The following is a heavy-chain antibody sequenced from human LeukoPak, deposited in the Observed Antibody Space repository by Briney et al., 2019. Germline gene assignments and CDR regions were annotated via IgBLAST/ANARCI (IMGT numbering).Heavy chain of an antibody. D-gene: IGHD2-2*02. CDR3: AREYCSSTSCYSRGHNWFDP. Sequence: XSWXXXXPXKGLEWXGEINHSGSTNYNPSLKSRVTMSVDTSKNQFSLKLSSVTAADTAVYYCAREYCSSTSCYSRGHNWFDPWGQGTLVTVSS. CDR2: INHSGST. V-gene: IGHV4-34*13. J-gene: IGHJ5*02.